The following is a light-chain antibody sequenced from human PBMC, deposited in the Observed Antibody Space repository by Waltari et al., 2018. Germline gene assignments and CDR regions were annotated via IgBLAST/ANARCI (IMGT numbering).Light chain of an antibody. V-gene: IGLV2-8*01. J-gene: IGLJ1*01. Sequence: QSALTQPPSASGSPGQSVTISCTGTSSDVGGYKYVSWYQPHPGKAPNLMIYEVSKRPSGVPDRFSGSKSGNTASLTVSGLQAEDEADYYCSSYAGSNNRYVFGTGTKVTVL. CDR1: SSDVGGYKY. CDR3: SSYAGSNNRYV. CDR2: EVS.